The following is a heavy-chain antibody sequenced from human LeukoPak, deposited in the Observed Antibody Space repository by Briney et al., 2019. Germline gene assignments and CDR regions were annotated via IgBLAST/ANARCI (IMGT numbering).Heavy chain of an antibody. CDR3: AKGTVRFLEWSQRGYFDY. CDR1: GFTLTHYG. Sequence: GGSLRLSCAASGFTLTHYGMNWVRQAPGKGLEWVSSISSVVDKTYHADSVKGRFTISRDNSKNTLYLQMNGLRAEDTAVYYYAKGTVRFLEWSQRGYFDYWGQGILVTVSS. D-gene: IGHD3-3*01. V-gene: IGHV3-23*01. J-gene: IGHJ4*02. CDR2: ISSVVDKT.